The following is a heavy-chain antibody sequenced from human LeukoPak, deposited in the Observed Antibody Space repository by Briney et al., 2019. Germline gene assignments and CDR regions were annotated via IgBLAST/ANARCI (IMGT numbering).Heavy chain of an antibody. D-gene: IGHD3-22*01. V-gene: IGHV1-24*01. CDR1: GYTLTELS. Sequence: ASVKVSCKVSGYTLTELSMHWVRQAPGKGLEWMGGFDPEDGETIYAQKFQGRVTMTEDTSTDTAYMELSSLRSEDTAVYYCATLAIYYYDSSGPRDYWGQGTLVTVSS. CDR3: ATLAIYYYDSSGPRDY. CDR2: FDPEDGET. J-gene: IGHJ4*02.